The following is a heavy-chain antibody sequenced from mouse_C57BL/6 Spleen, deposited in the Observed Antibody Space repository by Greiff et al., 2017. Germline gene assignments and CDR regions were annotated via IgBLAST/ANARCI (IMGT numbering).Heavy chain of an antibody. CDR2: IHPNSGST. Sequence: VQLQQPGAELVKPGASVKLSCKASGYTFTSYWMHWVKQRPGQGLEWIGMIHPNSGSTNYNEKFKSKATLTVDKSSSTAYMQLSSLTSEDSAVYYCARSGAAQALDYWGQGTTLTVSS. V-gene: IGHV1-64*01. CDR3: ARSGAAQALDY. J-gene: IGHJ2*01. CDR1: GYTFTSYW. D-gene: IGHD3-2*02.